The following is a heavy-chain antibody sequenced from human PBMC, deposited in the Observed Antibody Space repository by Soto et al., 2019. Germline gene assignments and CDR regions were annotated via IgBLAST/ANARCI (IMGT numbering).Heavy chain of an antibody. V-gene: IGHV4-59*01. CDR2: IYYSGST. J-gene: IGHJ4*02. CDR1: GGSISSYY. D-gene: IGHD6-19*01. Sequence: PSETLSLTCTVSGGSISSYYWSWIRQPPGKGLEWIGYIYYSGSTNYNPSLKSRVTISVDTSKNQFSLKLSSVTAADTAVYYCASMYSSGWYGFDYWGQGTLVTVSS. CDR3: ASMYSSGWYGFDY.